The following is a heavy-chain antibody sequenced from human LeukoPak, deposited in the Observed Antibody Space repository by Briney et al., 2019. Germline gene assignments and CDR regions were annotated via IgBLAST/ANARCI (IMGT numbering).Heavy chain of an antibody. CDR1: GFSISSHW. V-gene: IGHV3-23*01. D-gene: IGHD2-15*01. Sequence: GGSLRLSCVASGFSISSHWMSWVRQAPGKGLEWVSGISGSGGSTYYADSVKGRFTISRDNSKNTLYLQMNSLRAEDTAVYYCAKGPTRYCSGGSCFFDYWGQGTLVTVSS. J-gene: IGHJ4*02. CDR3: AKGPTRYCSGGSCFFDY. CDR2: ISGSGGST.